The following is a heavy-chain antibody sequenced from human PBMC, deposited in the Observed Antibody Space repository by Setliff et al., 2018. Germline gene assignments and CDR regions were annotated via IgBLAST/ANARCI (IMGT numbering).Heavy chain of an antibody. V-gene: IGHV1-69*13. Sequence: SVKVSCKAFGGTFSNSAINWVRQAPGQGLEWMGGIIPIRGAADYAQKFQGKVIITADGSTSTAYMELTSLRSDDAAVYYCARDPTNHFWSAYWPFWGQGTLVTVSS. CDR3: ARDPTNHFWSAYWPF. J-gene: IGHJ4*02. D-gene: IGHD3-3*02. CDR2: IIPIRGAA. CDR1: GGTFSNSA.